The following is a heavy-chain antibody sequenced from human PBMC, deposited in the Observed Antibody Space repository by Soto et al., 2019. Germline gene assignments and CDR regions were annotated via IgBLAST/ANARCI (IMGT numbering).Heavy chain of an antibody. CDR2: INHSGST. CDR3: ASRGDSSGYYTHNWFDP. D-gene: IGHD3-22*01. CDR1: GGSFSGYY. Sequence: QVQLQQWGAGLLKPSETLSLTCEVYGGSFSGYYWSWIRQPPGKGLEWIGEINHSGSTNYNPSLKSRVTISVDTSKNQFSLQLSSVTAADTAVYYCASRGDSSGYYTHNWFDPWGQGTLVTVSS. V-gene: IGHV4-34*01. J-gene: IGHJ5*02.